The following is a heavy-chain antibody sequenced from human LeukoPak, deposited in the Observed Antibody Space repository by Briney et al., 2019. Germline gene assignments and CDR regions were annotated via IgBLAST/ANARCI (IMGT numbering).Heavy chain of an antibody. CDR3: ARMTYYYDSSGYYYGWIFDY. D-gene: IGHD3-22*01. Sequence: PSETLSLTCAVCGGSFSGYYWSWIRQPPGKGLEWIGEINHSGSTNYNPSLKSRVTISVDTSKYQFSLKLSSVTAADTAVYYCARMTYYYDSSGYYYGWIFDYWGQGTLVTVSS. V-gene: IGHV4-34*01. CDR1: GGSFSGYY. J-gene: IGHJ4*02. CDR2: INHSGST.